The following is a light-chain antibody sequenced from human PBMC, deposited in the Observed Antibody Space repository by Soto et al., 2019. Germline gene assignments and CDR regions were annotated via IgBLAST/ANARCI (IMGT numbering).Light chain of an antibody. CDR2: GAS. CDR3: QQYGSSPS. Sequence: EIVLTQSPGTLSLSPGERATLSCRASQSVSSSYLAWYRQRPGQAPRLLIYGASIRATGIPDRFSGSGSGTDFTLTSSRLEPEDFAVFSCQQYGSSPSFGPGTNVDIK. V-gene: IGKV3-20*01. J-gene: IGKJ3*01. CDR1: QSVSSSY.